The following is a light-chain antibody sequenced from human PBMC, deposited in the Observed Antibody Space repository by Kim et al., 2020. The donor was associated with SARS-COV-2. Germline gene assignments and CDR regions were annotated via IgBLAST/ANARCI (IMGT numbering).Light chain of an antibody. Sequence: GQSITISGTGTSNDIGSYNYVSWYQQHPGRAPKLMIYEVNNRPSGVSNRFSGSKSGNTASLTISGLQAEDEADYFCSSYATGTTLVFGAGTTVTVL. CDR2: EVN. V-gene: IGLV2-14*01. J-gene: IGLJ1*01. CDR3: SSYATGTTLV. CDR1: SNDIGSYNY.